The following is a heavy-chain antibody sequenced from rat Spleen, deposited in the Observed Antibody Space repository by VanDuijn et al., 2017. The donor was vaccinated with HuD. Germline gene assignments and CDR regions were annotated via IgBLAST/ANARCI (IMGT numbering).Heavy chain of an antibody. Sequence: EVQLVESGGGLVQPGRSMKLSCAASGLSFSNYDMAWVRQAPTKGLEWVASISPTGGRSNYRDSVKGRSTISRDNAKSTLYLQMDSLRSEDSATYYCATDGYYDGTYYSAYVMDAWGQGASVTVSS. CDR3: ATDGYYDGTYYSAYVMDA. D-gene: IGHD1-12*02. J-gene: IGHJ4*01. CDR2: ISPTGGRS. V-gene: IGHV5-19*01. CDR1: GLSFSNYD.